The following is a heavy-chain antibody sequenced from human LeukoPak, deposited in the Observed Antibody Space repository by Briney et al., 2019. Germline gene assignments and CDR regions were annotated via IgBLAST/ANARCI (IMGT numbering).Heavy chain of an antibody. Sequence: PGGSLRLSCAASGFTFSSYAMSWVRQAPGKGLEWVSAISGSGGSTYYADSVKGRFTISRDNSKNTLFLQINSLRPEDTAMYYCARVDDLDAFDIWGQGTLVTVSS. CDR2: ISGSGGST. J-gene: IGHJ3*02. V-gene: IGHV3-23*01. CDR3: ARVDDLDAFDI. CDR1: GFTFSSYA. D-gene: IGHD2-2*03.